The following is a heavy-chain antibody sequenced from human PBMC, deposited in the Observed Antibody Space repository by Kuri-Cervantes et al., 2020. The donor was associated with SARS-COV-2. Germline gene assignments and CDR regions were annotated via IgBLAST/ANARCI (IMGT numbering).Heavy chain of an antibody. Sequence: GGSLRLSCAASGFSFSSYAMSWVRQAPGKGLEWAALIPSDGTNKYYADSVKGRFTVSRDNSKSTLYLQMSSLRAEDTAVYYCARDLSGRFDPWGQGTLVTVSS. CDR3: ARDLSGRFDP. J-gene: IGHJ5*02. D-gene: IGHD5/OR15-5a*01. V-gene: IGHV3-30*03. CDR2: IPSDGTNK. CDR1: GFSFSSYA.